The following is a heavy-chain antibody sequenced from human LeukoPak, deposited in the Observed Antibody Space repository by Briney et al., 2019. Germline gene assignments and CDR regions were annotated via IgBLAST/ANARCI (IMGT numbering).Heavy chain of an antibody. D-gene: IGHD6-13*01. V-gene: IGHV3-30*04. J-gene: IGHJ3*02. Sequence: RPGGSLRLSCAASGFTFSSYAMHWVRQAPGKGLEWVAVISYDGSNKYYADSVKGRFTISRDNSKNTLYLQMNSLRSEDTAVYYCARETIAAARAFDIWGQGTMVTVSS. CDR2: ISYDGSNK. CDR1: GFTFSSYA. CDR3: ARETIAAARAFDI.